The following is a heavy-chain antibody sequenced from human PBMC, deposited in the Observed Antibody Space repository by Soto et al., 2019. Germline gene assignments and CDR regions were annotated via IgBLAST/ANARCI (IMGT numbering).Heavy chain of an antibody. D-gene: IGHD6-13*01. Sequence: QVQVVQSGAEVKKPGASVKVSCKASGYTFTSYGISWVRQAPGQGLEWMGWINAYNGNTKYAQKLQGRVTMTTDTSTRTACLGMRVLGSHDTAVYYIARDLGGGISASWGQGTLVTVSS. CDR3: ARDLGGGISAS. V-gene: IGHV1-18*01. CDR2: INAYNGNT. J-gene: IGHJ5*02. CDR1: GYTFTSYG.